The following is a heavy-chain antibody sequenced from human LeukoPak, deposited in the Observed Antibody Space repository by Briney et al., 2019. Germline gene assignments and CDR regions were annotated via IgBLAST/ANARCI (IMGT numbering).Heavy chain of an antibody. Sequence: GGSLRLSCAASGFIFSSFSMNWVRQAPGKGLGWVSSISSSSGYIYYADSVKGRLTISRDNAKNSLYLQMNSRRAEDTAVYYCARDYDKVAVATRGAFDIWGQGTMVTVSS. J-gene: IGHJ3*02. CDR2: ISSSSGYI. V-gene: IGHV3-21*01. CDR1: GFIFSSFS. D-gene: IGHD5-12*01. CDR3: ARDYDKVAVATRGAFDI.